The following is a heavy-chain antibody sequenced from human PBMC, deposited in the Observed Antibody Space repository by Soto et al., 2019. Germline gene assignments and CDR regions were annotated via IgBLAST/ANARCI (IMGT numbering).Heavy chain of an antibody. D-gene: IGHD6-19*01. J-gene: IGHJ4*02. Sequence: EVQLVESGGGLVQPGRSLRLSCAASGFTFDDYVIHCVRQAPGKGLEWVSGISWNGGTVGYADSVKGRFTISRDNAKNSLYLQMNSLKTEDTALYYCAKEALYSSHFDYWGQGTLVTVSS. CDR2: ISWNGGTV. CDR3: AKEALYSSHFDY. V-gene: IGHV3-9*01. CDR1: GFTFDDYV.